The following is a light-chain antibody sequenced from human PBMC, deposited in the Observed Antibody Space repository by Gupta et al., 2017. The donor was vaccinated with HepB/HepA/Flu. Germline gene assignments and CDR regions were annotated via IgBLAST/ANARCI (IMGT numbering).Light chain of an antibody. CDR2: AAS. CDR3: QQYYSYPPLT. V-gene: IGKV1-8*01. CDR1: QGISSY. J-gene: IGKJ4*01. Sequence: AIRMTQSPSAFSASTGDRVTITCRASQGISSYLAWYQHKPGKAPKLLIYAASTLQSGVPSRFSGSGSGTDFTLTISCLQSEDFATYDCQQYYSYPPLTFGGGTKVEIK.